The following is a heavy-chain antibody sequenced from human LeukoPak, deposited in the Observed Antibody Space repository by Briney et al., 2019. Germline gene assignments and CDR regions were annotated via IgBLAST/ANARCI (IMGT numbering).Heavy chain of an antibody. CDR1: GFTFDDYG. Sequence: GGSLRLSCAASGFTFDDYGMSWVRHAPGKGLEWISGVNWNGGSTGYADSVKGRFTISRDNAKNSLYLQMNSLRAEDTALYCCAKDISGSGPDHPLFDYWGQGTLVTVSS. V-gene: IGHV3-20*04. J-gene: IGHJ4*02. CDR2: VNWNGGST. CDR3: AKDISGSGPDHPLFDY. D-gene: IGHD3-10*01.